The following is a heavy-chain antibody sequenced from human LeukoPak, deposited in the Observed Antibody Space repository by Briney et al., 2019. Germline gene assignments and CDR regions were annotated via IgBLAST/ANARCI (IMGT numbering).Heavy chain of an antibody. D-gene: IGHD3-22*01. V-gene: IGHV3-20*04. Sequence: GGSLRLSCAASGFTFSSYGMSWVRQAPGKGLEWVSGINWNGGSTGYADSVKGRFTISRDNAKNSLYLQMNSLRAEDTALYYCARERYYDSSGYYYFDYWGQGTLVTVSS. CDR2: INWNGGST. CDR1: GFTFSSYG. J-gene: IGHJ4*02. CDR3: ARERYYDSSGYYYFDY.